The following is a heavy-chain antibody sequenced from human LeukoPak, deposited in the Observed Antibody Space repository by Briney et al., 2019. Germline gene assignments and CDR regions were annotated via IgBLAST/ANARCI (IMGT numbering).Heavy chain of an antibody. Sequence: GASVKVSCKASGYTFTSYGISWVRQAPGQGLEWMGWISAYNGNTNYAQKLQGRVTMTTDTSTSTAYMELRSLRSDDTAVYCCARGTTHYYDSSGDAFDIWGQGTMVTVSS. V-gene: IGHV1-18*01. J-gene: IGHJ3*02. CDR2: ISAYNGNT. CDR3: ARGTTHYYDSSGDAFDI. D-gene: IGHD3-22*01. CDR1: GYTFTSYG.